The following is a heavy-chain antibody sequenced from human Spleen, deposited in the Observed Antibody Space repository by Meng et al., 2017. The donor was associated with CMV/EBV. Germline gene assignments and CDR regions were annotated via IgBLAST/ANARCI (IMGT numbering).Heavy chain of an antibody. CDR3: ARLSSSHFGYFGMDV. Sequence: GSLRLSCTVSGGSISGYYWSWIRHPPGKGLEWIGYVYYSGSTNQNPSLKSRVTISVDTSKTQFSLKLSSVTAADTAVYYCARLSSSHFGYFGMDVWGQGTTVTVSS. J-gene: IGHJ6*02. CDR2: VYYSGST. D-gene: IGHD6-6*01. V-gene: IGHV4-59*13. CDR1: GGSISGYY.